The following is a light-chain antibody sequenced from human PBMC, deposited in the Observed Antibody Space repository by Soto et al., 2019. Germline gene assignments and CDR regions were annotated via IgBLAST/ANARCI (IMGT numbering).Light chain of an antibody. CDR2: DAS. CDR1: QSISRW. J-gene: IGKJ1*01. CDR3: QQYNGYSSWT. V-gene: IGKV1-5*01. Sequence: DIQMTQSPSTLSASVGDRVTITCRASQSISRWLAWYQQKPGKAPKVLIFDASILASGVPSRFSGSGSGTEFTLTISSRQPDDFATYYCQQYNGYSSWTFGQGTKVEIK.